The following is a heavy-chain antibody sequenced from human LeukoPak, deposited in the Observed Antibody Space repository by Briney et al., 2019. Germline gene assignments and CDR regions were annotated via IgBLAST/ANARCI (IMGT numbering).Heavy chain of an antibody. Sequence: SVKVSCKASGYTFTSYAISWVRQAPGQGLEWMGGIIPIFGTANYAQKFQGRVTITADESTSTAYMELSSLRSEDTAVYYCARERSYYYDSSGYYDWFDPWGQGTLVTVSS. J-gene: IGHJ5*02. CDR1: GYTFTSYA. CDR3: ARERSYYYDSSGYYDWFDP. CDR2: IIPIFGTA. V-gene: IGHV1-69*13. D-gene: IGHD3-22*01.